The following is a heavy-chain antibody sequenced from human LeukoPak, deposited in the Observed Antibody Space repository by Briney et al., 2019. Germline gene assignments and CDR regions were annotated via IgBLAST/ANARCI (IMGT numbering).Heavy chain of an antibody. CDR1: GFTFSSYA. CDR2: ISYDGSNK. CDR3: ALVGELLENFDY. V-gene: IGHV3-30-3*01. J-gene: IGHJ4*02. D-gene: IGHD3-10*01. Sequence: GRSLRLSCAASGFTFSSYAMHWVRQAPGKGLEWVAVISYDGSNKYYADSVKGRFTISRDNSKNTLYLQMNSLRAEDTAVYYCALVGELLENFDYWGQGTLVTVSS.